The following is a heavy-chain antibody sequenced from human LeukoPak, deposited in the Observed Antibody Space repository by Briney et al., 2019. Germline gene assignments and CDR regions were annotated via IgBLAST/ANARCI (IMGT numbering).Heavy chain of an antibody. CDR2: ISSSSSYI. CDR1: GFTLSSYS. J-gene: IGHJ6*03. V-gene: IGHV3-21*01. CDR3: ARFSEVYYYVDV. D-gene: IGHD2/OR15-2a*01. Sequence: GGSLRLSCAASGFTLSSYSMNWVRQAPGKGLEWVSSISSSSSYIYYADSVKGRFTISRDDAKKSLYLQMNNLRAEDTAVYYCARFSEVYYYVDVWGTGTTVIVSS.